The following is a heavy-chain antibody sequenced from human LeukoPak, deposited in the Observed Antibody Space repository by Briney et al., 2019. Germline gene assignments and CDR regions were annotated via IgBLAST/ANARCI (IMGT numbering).Heavy chain of an antibody. V-gene: IGHV4-59*08. CDR2: IYYSGST. CDR1: GGSISSNY. Sequence: PSETLSLTCTVSGGSISSNYWSWIRQPPGKGLEWIGYIYYSGSTNYNPSLKSRVTISVDTSKNQFSLKLSSVTAADTAVYYCARGEYPKYYFDYWGQGTLVTVSS. D-gene: IGHD3-10*01. CDR3: ARGEYPKYYFDY. J-gene: IGHJ4*02.